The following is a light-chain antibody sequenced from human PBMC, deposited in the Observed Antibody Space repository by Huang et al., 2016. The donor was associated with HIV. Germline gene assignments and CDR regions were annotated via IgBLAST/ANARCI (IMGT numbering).Light chain of an antibody. CDR1: QDITNY. J-gene: IGKJ4*01. Sequence: DIQMTKSPSCLSASVGDRVTITCQASQDITNYLNWYQQKPGKAPKLLIYDASSLETGVPARFSGSGSGTDFTFTISSLQPEDIATYYCQQYDNLPLTVGGGTKVEIK. CDR2: DAS. CDR3: QQYDNLPLT. V-gene: IGKV1-33*01.